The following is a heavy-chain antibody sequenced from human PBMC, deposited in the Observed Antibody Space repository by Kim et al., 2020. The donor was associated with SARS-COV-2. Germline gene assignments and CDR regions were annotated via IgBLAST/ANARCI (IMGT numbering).Heavy chain of an antibody. CDR2: IYPGGAT. CDR1: RFIFITNY. CDR3: TCGGYCDGDVNH. D-gene: IGHD3-16*01. Sequence: GGSLRLSCAVSRFIFITNYMRWVRQAPGKGLEWVSIIYPGGATYYPDAMRSRFVISSDNSNNMLFLQISSLRADDTAVHYCTCGGYCDGDVNHWGQATLV. J-gene: IGHJ1*01. V-gene: IGHV3-66*01.